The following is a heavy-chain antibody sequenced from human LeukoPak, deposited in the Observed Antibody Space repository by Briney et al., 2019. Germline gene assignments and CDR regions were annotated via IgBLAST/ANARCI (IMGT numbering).Heavy chain of an antibody. CDR2: ISDSGGST. CDR3: AKDSRPSSWYYYGMDV. D-gene: IGHD6-13*01. CDR1: GFTFSSYA. J-gene: IGHJ6*02. V-gene: IGHV3-23*01. Sequence: GGSLRLSCAASGFTFSSYAMSWVRQAPGKGLEWVSAISDSGGSTYYADSVKGRFTISRDNSKNTLYLQMNSLRAEDTAVYYCAKDSRPSSWYYYGMDVWGQGTTVTVSS.